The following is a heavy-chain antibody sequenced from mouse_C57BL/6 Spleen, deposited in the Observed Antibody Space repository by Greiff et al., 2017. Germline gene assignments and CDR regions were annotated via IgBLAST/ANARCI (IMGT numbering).Heavy chain of an antibody. D-gene: IGHD2-12*01. V-gene: IGHV5-4*01. CDR1: GFTFSSYA. Sequence: EVKVVESGGGLVKPGGSLKLSCAASGFTFSSYAMSWVRQTPEKRLEWVATISDGGSYTYYPDNVKGRFTISRDNAKNNLYLQMSHLKSEDTAMYYCARDYDGTRGNFDYWGQGTTLTVSS. CDR2: ISDGGSYT. CDR3: ARDYDGTRGNFDY. J-gene: IGHJ2*01.